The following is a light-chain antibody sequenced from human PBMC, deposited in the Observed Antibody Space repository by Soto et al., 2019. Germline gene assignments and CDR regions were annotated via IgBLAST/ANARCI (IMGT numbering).Light chain of an antibody. Sequence: EIVLTQSPGTLSLSPGERATLSCRASQSVSSSYLAWFQQKPGQAPRLLIYGASSRATGIPDRFSGSGSGTDFNFTISRLEPEDFAVYYCQQYGDSPKTFGPGTKVDIK. CDR1: QSVSSSY. V-gene: IGKV3-20*01. J-gene: IGKJ3*01. CDR2: GAS. CDR3: QQYGDSPKT.